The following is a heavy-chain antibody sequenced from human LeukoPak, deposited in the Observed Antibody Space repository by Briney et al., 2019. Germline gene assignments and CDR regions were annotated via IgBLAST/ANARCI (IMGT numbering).Heavy chain of an antibody. CDR2: IYTSGST. CDR1: GGSISSGSYY. CDR3: ARHNWFDP. Sequence: PSQTLSLTCTVSGGSISSGSYYWSWIRQPAGKGLEWIGRIYTSGSTNYNPSLKSRVTISVDTSKNQFSLKLSSVTAADTAVYYCARHNWFDPWGQGTLVTVSS. V-gene: IGHV4-61*02. J-gene: IGHJ5*02.